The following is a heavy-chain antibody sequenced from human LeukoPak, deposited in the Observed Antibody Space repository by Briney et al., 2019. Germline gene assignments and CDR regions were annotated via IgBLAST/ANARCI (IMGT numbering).Heavy chain of an antibody. D-gene: IGHD3-16*02. CDR2: IKQDGSEK. CDR1: GFTFSSYA. CDR3: ARDRYDYVWGSYRSRYFDY. Sequence: GGSLRLSCAASGFTFSSYAMSWVRQAPGKGLEWVANIKQDGSEKYYVDSVKGRFTISRDNAKNSLYLQMNSLRAEDTAVYYCARDRYDYVWGSYRSRYFDYWGQGTLVTVSS. V-gene: IGHV3-7*01. J-gene: IGHJ4*02.